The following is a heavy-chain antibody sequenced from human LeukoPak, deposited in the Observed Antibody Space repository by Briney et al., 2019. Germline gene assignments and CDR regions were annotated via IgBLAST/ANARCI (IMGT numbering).Heavy chain of an antibody. J-gene: IGHJ5*02. V-gene: IGHV1-2*02. CDR2: INPNSGGT. D-gene: IGHD6-6*01. CDR3: ARVRAALGNWFDP. Sequence: GASVKVSCKASGYTFTGYYMHWVRQAPGQGLEWMGWINPNSGGTNYAQKFQGRVTMTRDTSISTAYMELSRLRSDDTAVYYCARVRAALGNWFDPWGQGTLVTVSS. CDR1: GYTFTGYY.